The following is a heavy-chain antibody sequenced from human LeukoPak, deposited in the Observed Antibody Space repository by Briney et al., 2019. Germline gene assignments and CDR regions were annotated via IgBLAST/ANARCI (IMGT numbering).Heavy chain of an antibody. D-gene: IGHD3-22*01. CDR2: ISPNGNDK. Sequence: PGGSLRLSCAGSGFTFSSDWMTWVRQAPGKGLEWVANISPNGNDKHYLDSVKGRFTISRDNAKNSLFLQMNSLRAEDTALYYCAISRYYAFDYWGQGSLVTVS. J-gene: IGHJ4*02. V-gene: IGHV3-7*02. CDR3: AISRYYAFDY. CDR1: GFTFSSDW.